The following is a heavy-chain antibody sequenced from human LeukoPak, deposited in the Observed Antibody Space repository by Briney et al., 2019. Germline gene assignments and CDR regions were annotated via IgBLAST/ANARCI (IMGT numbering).Heavy chain of an antibody. CDR2: IVTLFGTA. CDR3: ARVITVTTWGVGYFDY. D-gene: IGHD4-17*01. Sequence: GASVTVSCKASGGTFTSYANSWVRQAPGHGLEWMGGIVTLFGTANYEQQFQGRVTITADESTSTAYMELSSLRSEDTAVYYCARVITVTTWGVGYFDYWGQGTLVTVSS. V-gene: IGHV1-69*13. CDR1: GGTFTSYA. J-gene: IGHJ4*02.